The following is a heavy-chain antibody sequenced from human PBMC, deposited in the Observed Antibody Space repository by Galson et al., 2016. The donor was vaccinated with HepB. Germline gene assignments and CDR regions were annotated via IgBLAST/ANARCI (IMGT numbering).Heavy chain of an antibody. CDR1: GFTFSSYP. J-gene: IGHJ5*02. CDR3: ARDLIPSWRGTFWGWFDP. Sequence: SLRLSCAASGFTFSSYPMHWVRQAPGKGLEWVAAISYDGTNKYYADSVKGRFTISRDSSRNTLYLQMNSLRAEDTAVYYCARDLIPSWRGTFWGWFDPWGQGTLVTVSS. CDR2: ISYDGTNK. V-gene: IGHV3-30*04. D-gene: IGHD7-27*01.